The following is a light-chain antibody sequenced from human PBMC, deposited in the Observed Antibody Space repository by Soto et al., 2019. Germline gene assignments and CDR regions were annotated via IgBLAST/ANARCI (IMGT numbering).Light chain of an antibody. CDR2: DAT. CDR3: SSYTSSTTLYV. Sequence: QLVLTQPASVSASPGQSITISCIGSYSDVGGYKHVAWYQQYPGKAPKLIIYDATSRPSGISSRFSGSKSGNTASLTISGLQADDEADYYCSSYTSSTTLYVFGTGTKVTVL. V-gene: IGLV2-14*01. CDR1: YSDVGGYKH. J-gene: IGLJ1*01.